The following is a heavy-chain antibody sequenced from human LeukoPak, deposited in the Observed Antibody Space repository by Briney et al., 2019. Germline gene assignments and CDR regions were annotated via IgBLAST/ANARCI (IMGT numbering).Heavy chain of an antibody. CDR2: IYYSGST. CDR1: GGSISSYY. D-gene: IGHD4-17*01. J-gene: IGHJ4*02. CDR3: ARQHDYGDYGPGSFDY. V-gene: IGHV4-59*08. Sequence: SETLSLTCTVSGGSISSYYWSWIRQPPGKGLEWIGYIYYSGSTNCNPSLKSRVTISVDTSKNQFSLKLSSVTAADTAVYYCARQHDYGDYGPGSFDYWGQGTLVTVSS.